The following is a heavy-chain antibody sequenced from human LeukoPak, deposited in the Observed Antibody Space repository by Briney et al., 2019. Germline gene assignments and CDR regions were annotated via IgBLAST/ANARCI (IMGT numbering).Heavy chain of an antibody. Sequence: GGSLRLSCAASGFTFSSYEMNCVRQAPGEGLERGSYISSSGSTIYYADSVKGRFTISRDNAKNSLYLQMNSLRAEDTAVYYCAREGCSGGSCYSRYYYYGMDVWGKGTTVTVSS. CDR2: ISSSGSTI. D-gene: IGHD2-15*01. CDR1: GFTFSSYE. CDR3: AREGCSGGSCYSRYYYYGMDV. V-gene: IGHV3-48*03. J-gene: IGHJ6*04.